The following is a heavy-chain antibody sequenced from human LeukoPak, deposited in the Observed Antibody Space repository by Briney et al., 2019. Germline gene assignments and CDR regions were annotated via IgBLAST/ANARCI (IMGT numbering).Heavy chain of an antibody. Sequence: ASVKVSCKXSGYTFTSYYMHWVRQAPGQGLEWMGIINPSVGSTNYAQEFQGRVTMTTDTSTSTIYMELGGLRSEDTAIYYCVRDVSGYNWFDPWGQGTLVIVSS. J-gene: IGHJ5*02. CDR1: GYTFTSYY. CDR3: VRDVSGYNWFDP. V-gene: IGHV1-46*01. D-gene: IGHD3-3*02. CDR2: INPSVGST.